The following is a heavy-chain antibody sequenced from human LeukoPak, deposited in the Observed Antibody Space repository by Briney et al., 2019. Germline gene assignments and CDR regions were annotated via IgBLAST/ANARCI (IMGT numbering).Heavy chain of an antibody. CDR1: GFTFSSYS. J-gene: IGHJ4*02. CDR2: ISSSSSFI. V-gene: IGHV3-21*01. CDR3: ARDPPLGSCSTISCPHLDY. Sequence: PGGSLRLSCAASGFTFSSYSMNWARQPPGKGLEWVSSISSSSSFIYYADSVKGRFTISRDNAKNSLYLQMNSLRAEDTAVYYCARDPPLGSCSTISCPHLDYWGQGTLVTVSS. D-gene: IGHD2-2*01.